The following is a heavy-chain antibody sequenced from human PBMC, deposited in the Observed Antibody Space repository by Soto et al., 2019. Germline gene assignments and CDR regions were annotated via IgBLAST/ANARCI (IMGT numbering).Heavy chain of an antibody. CDR1: GFTFSSYS. Sequence: GGSLRLSCAASGFTFSSYSMNWVRQAPGKGLEWVSYISSSSSTIYCADSVKGRFTISRDNAKNSLYLQMNSLRDEDTAVYYCARGGYPYYYYYGMDVWGQGTTVTVSS. J-gene: IGHJ6*02. D-gene: IGHD6-13*01. CDR3: ARGGYPYYYYYGMDV. CDR2: ISSSSSTI. V-gene: IGHV3-48*02.